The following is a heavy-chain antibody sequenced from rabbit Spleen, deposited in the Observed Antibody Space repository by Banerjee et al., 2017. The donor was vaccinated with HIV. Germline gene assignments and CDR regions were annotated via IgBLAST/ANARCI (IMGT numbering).Heavy chain of an antibody. V-gene: IGHV1S40*01. Sequence: QSLEESGGDLVKPGASLTLTCKASGLDFSGDSYDSYMCWVRQAPGKGLEWIACIYTTSGASYYASWAKGRFTISKTSSTTLTLQMTSLTAADRATYFCARDLTGVIGWNFGWWGQGTLVTVS. CDR2: IYTTSGAS. CDR1: GLDFSGDSY. D-gene: IGHD4-1*01. CDR3: ARDLTGVIGWNFGW. J-gene: IGHJ3*01.